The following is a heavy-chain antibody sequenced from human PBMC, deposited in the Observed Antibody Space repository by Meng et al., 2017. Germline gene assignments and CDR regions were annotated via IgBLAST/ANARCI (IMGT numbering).Heavy chain of an antibody. J-gene: IGHJ4*02. D-gene: IGHD3-22*01. Sequence: ASVKVSCKASGYTFTSYDINWVRQATGQGLEWMGWMNPNSGNTGYAQKFQGRVTITRNTSISTAYMELSSLRSEDTAVYYCAGVYRYDSSGYYREYFDYWGQGTLVTVSS. V-gene: IGHV1-8*03. CDR2: MNPNSGNT. CDR3: AGVYRYDSSGYYREYFDY. CDR1: GYTFTSYD.